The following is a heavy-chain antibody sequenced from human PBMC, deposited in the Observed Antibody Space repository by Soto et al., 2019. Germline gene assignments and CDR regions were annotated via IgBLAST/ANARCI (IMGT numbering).Heavy chain of an antibody. CDR1: GFPFSDHY. V-gene: IGHV3-72*01. CDR2: SKNRANTYNK. D-gene: IGHD4-17*01. CDR3: GRAGSSGDYAIDI. J-gene: IGHJ3*02. Sequence: PGGSLRLSCAASGFPFSDHYMNWVRQASGKGKEWVGHSKNRANTYNKEYTASVKGRFTITRDDSKSSLYLQMNSLKTDDIAVYYCGRAGSSGDYAIDIWGQGTMVTVSS.